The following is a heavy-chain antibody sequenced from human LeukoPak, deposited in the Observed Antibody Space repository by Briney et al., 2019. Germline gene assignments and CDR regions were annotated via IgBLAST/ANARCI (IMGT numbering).Heavy chain of an antibody. J-gene: IGHJ3*02. Sequence: GATVKISSKVSGFTITYYYMHSVQYAPGKGLEWMGLVDPEDGETIYAEKFQGRVTITADTSTDTTYVELSKLRSEDTAMLYCARDIKERYRVRGRGLAFDIWGQGTMVTASS. CDR2: VDPEDGET. CDR1: GFTITYYY. V-gene: IGHV1-69-2*01. CDR3: ARDIKERYRVRGRGLAFDI. D-gene: IGHD3-10*01.